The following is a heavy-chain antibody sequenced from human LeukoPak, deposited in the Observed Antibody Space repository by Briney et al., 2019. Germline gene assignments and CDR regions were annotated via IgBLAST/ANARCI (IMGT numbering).Heavy chain of an antibody. CDR1: GGSISSSSYY. V-gene: IGHV4-39*01. CDR3: ARHLWSSSWYDPIDY. J-gene: IGHJ4*02. Sequence: PSETLSLTCTVSGGSISSSSYYWGWIRQPPGKGLEWIGSIYYSGSTYYNPSLKSRVTISVDTSKNQFSLKLSSVAAADTAVYYCARHLWSSSWYDPIDYWGQGTLVTVSS. CDR2: IYYSGST. D-gene: IGHD6-13*01.